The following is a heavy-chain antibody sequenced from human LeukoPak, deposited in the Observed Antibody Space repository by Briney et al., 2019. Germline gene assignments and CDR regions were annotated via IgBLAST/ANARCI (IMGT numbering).Heavy chain of an antibody. Sequence: GRSLRLSCAASGFTFSSFGMRWVRQAPGKGLEWVAVIWHDGSNEFYVDSVKGRFSISRDDSKNTLYLQMNSLRAEDTALYYCAKDDRGGWSGYFDSWGQGTLVTVSS. V-gene: IGHV3-33*06. CDR2: IWHDGSNE. D-gene: IGHD6-19*01. CDR3: AKDDRGGWSGYFDS. J-gene: IGHJ4*02. CDR1: GFTFSSFG.